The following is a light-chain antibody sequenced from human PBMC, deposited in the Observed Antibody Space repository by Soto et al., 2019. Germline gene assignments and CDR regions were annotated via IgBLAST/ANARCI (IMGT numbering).Light chain of an antibody. J-gene: IGKJ1*01. CDR3: QQYGTSFWT. CDR1: QSVSSSY. CDR2: GES. V-gene: IGKV3-20*01. Sequence: EIVLTQSPGTLSLSPGERATLSCRTSQSVSSSYLSWYQQKPGQAPRLLIYGESTRATGIPDRFRGSGSGTDFTLTISRLEPEDVAVYYCQQYGTSFWTFGQGTKVDIK.